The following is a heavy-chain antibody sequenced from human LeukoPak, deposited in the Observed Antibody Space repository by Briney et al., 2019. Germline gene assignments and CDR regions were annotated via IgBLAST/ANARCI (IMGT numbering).Heavy chain of an antibody. CDR3: QTIAVAGIAY. D-gene: IGHD6-19*01. Sequence: SETLSLTCAVSGGSISSSNWWSWVRQPPGKGLEWIGEIYHSGTTNYSPSLKRPVTISIDKSKNQSTLKLNSVTAADTAVYYCQTIAVAGIAYWGQGTLVTVSS. CDR1: GGSISSSNW. V-gene: IGHV4-4*02. CDR2: IYHSGTT. J-gene: IGHJ4*02.